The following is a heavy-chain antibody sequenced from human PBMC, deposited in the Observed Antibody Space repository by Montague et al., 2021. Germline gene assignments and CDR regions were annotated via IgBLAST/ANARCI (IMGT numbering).Heavy chain of an antibody. D-gene: IGHD1-1*01. V-gene: IGHV4-4*02. Sequence: SETLSLTCAVYGDSVSSTNLGSAVRQPPGKGLESIWEIHDRGTTNYNPSLKSRPSASLNTSNNQFSLKLSSVTAADTSVYYCTTRGGLLRGWKIDYWGQGILVTVSS. CDR2: IHDRGTT. J-gene: IGHJ4*02. CDR3: TTRGGLLRGWKIDY. CDR1: GDSVSSTNL.